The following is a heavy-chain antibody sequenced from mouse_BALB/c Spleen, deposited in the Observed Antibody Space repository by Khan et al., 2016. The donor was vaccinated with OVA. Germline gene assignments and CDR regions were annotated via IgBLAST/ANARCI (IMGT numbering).Heavy chain of an antibody. D-gene: IGHD3-3*01. J-gene: IGHJ2*01. CDR3: ARTARIPY. V-gene: IGHV3-2*02. CDR2: ISYSGST. CDR1: GYSITSGYG. Sequence: EVQLQESGPGLVKPSQSLSLTCTVTGYSITSGYGWNWIRQFPGNKLEWMGYISYSGSTNYNPSLKSRISINRDTSKNQFFLQLNSVTTEDTATYYCARTARIPYWGQVTPLTVSS.